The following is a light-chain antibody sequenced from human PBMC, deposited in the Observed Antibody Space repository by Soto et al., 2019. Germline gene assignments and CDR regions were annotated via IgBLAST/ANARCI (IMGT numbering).Light chain of an antibody. CDR3: QQSYSVPHT. Sequence: DIQMTQSPASLSASVGDSVTITCRASQNIFSFLGWYQHKPGKAPELLISAASRLRSGVLSRFSGRGSGTDFALTINDLHPEDFATFYCQQSYSVPHTFGQGTKVDIK. J-gene: IGKJ2*01. V-gene: IGKV1-39*01. CDR2: AAS. CDR1: QNIFSF.